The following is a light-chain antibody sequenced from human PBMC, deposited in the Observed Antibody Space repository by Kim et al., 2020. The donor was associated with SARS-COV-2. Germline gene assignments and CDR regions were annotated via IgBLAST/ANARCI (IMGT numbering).Light chain of an antibody. V-gene: IGLV3-25*03. J-gene: IGLJ3*02. CDR3: QSADSSGTYQV. Sequence: SYELTQPPSVSVSPGQTARITCSGDALPKQYAYWYQQKPGQAPVLVIYKDSERPSGITERFSGSSSGTTVTLTISGVQAEDEADYYCQSADSSGTYQVFG. CDR1: ALPKQY. CDR2: KDS.